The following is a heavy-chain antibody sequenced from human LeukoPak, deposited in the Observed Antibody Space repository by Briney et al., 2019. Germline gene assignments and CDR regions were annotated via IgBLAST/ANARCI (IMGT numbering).Heavy chain of an antibody. J-gene: IGHJ4*02. CDR3: ATPSGSH. Sequence: GGSPRLSCAASGFTFSSYWMHWVRQAPGKGLVWVSRINIDGSSTSNADSVKGRFTISRDNAKNTLYLQMNSLRVEDTAVYYCATPSGSHWGQGTLVTVSS. D-gene: IGHD1-26*01. CDR1: GFTFSSYW. V-gene: IGHV3-74*01. CDR2: INIDGSST.